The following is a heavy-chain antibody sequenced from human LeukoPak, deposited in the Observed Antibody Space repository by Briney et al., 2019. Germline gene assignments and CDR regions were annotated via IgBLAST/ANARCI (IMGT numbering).Heavy chain of an antibody. Sequence: SETLSLTCTVSGYSISSGYYWGWIRQPPGKGLEWIGTIYHSGSTYYNPSLKSRVTISVDTSKNQFSLKLSSVTAADTAVYYCARDLDWLNYYFDYWGQGTLVTVS. CDR2: IYHSGST. CDR1: GYSISSGYY. D-gene: IGHD3-9*01. V-gene: IGHV4-38-2*02. J-gene: IGHJ4*02. CDR3: ARDLDWLNYYFDY.